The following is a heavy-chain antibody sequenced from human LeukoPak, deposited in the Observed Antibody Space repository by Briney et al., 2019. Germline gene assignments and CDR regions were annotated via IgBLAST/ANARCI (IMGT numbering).Heavy chain of an antibody. CDR3: ARAEAVAGIDY. J-gene: IGHJ4*02. Sequence: KTSETLSLTCAVYGGSFSGYYWSWIRQPPGKGLEWIGYIYYSGSTNYNPSLKSRVTISVDTSKNQFSLKLSSVTAADTAVYYCARAEAVAGIDYWGQGTLVTVSS. CDR1: GGSFSGYY. CDR2: IYYSGST. D-gene: IGHD6-19*01. V-gene: IGHV4-59*01.